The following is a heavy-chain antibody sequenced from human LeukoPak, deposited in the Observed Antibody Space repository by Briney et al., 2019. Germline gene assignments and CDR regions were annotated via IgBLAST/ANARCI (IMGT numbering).Heavy chain of an antibody. CDR2: IHYNGDT. CDR3: ARPSGYSFALYYFDY. CDR1: GGSISSSGYY. Sequence: PSETLSLTCTVSGGSISSSGYYWGWIRQSPGTGLEWIGSIHYNGDTYYNPSLKSRVTISVDTSKNQFSLRLNSMTAADTAVYHCARPSGYSFALYYFDYWGQGTLVTVSS. D-gene: IGHD5-18*01. J-gene: IGHJ4*02. V-gene: IGHV4-39*01.